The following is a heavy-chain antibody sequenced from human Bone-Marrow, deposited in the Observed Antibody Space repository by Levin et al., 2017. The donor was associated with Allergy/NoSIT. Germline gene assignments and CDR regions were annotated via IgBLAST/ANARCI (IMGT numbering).Heavy chain of an antibody. V-gene: IGHV4-59*01. CDR2: IYYTGRT. Sequence: SETLSLTCSFSGGSTRDYYCSWIRQFPGKGLEWIGYIYYTGRTTYNPSLRSRVTISVDTSRNHFSLRLRSVTAADTAVYYCARGDTSNWRIDYWGQGTVVTVSS. J-gene: IGHJ4*02. CDR3: ARGDTSNWRIDY. D-gene: IGHD4-11*01. CDR1: GGSTRDYY.